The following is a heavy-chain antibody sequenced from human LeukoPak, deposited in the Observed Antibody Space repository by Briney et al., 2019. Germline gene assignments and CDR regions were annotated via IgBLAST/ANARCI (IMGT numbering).Heavy chain of an antibody. CDR1: GYTFTSYT. J-gene: IGHJ4*02. D-gene: IGHD3-10*01. V-gene: IGHV1-18*01. CDR2: ISVHNGNT. Sequence: ASVKVSCKASGYTFTSYTINWVRQAPGQGLEWMGWISVHNGNTKYAQKLQGRVTLTTDTSTSTAYMELRSLRSDDTAVYYCARDRMILGVPFAYWGQGTLVTVSS. CDR3: ARDRMILGVPFAY.